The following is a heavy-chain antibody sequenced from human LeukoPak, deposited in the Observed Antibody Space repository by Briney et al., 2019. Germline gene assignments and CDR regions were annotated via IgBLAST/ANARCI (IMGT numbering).Heavy chain of an antibody. J-gene: IGHJ3*02. V-gene: IGHV3-48*01. Sequence: PGGSLRLSCAASGFTFSSYSMNWVRQAPGKGLEWVSYISSSSSTIYYVDSVKGRFTISRDNAKNSLYLQMNSLRAEDTAVYYCARAASDAFDIWGQGTMVTVSS. CDR1: GFTFSSYS. CDR2: ISSSSSTI. CDR3: ARAASDAFDI.